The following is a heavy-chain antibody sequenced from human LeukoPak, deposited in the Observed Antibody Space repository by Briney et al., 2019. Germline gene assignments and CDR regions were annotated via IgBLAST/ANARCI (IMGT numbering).Heavy chain of an antibody. Sequence: SETLSLTCSVSGDSISSSSYYWGWIRQPPGKGLEWIGNIFYSGSTYYNPSLKSRVTISVDTSKNQFSLRLSSVTAADTDVYYCARLKKKMDYWGQGTLVTVSS. CDR2: IFYSGST. D-gene: IGHD5-24*01. V-gene: IGHV4-39*01. J-gene: IGHJ4*02. CDR1: GDSISSSSYY. CDR3: ARLKKKMDY.